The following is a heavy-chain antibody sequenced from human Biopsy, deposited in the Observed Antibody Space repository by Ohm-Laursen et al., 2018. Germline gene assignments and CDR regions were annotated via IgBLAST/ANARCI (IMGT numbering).Heavy chain of an antibody. Sequence: SLRLSCAAPGSTFSDYQMSWIRQTPGKGLEWVSHISSGGSTIFHADSVKGRFTISRDDAKGSLYLQMTNLRAEDTAVYYCGRSYGIMAAPVHLWGQGTLVTVSS. CDR2: ISSGGSTI. CDR3: GRSYGIMAAPVHL. D-gene: IGHD3-16*01. V-gene: IGHV3-11*01. CDR1: GSTFSDYQ. J-gene: IGHJ4*01.